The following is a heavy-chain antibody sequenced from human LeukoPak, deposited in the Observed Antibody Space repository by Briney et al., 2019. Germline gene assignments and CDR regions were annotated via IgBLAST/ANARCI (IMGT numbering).Heavy chain of an antibody. J-gene: IGHJ4*02. V-gene: IGHV4-39*01. CDR2: IYYSGST. D-gene: IGHD3-10*01. CDR3: ARLRGGSGSYYGDY. Sequence: SETLSLTCTVSGGSISSSGYYWGWIRQPPGKGLEWLGNIYYSGSTHYNPSLKSRVTISVDTSKNQFSLKLNSVTAADTAVYYCARLRGGSGSYYGDYWGQGTLVTVSS. CDR1: GGSISSSGYY.